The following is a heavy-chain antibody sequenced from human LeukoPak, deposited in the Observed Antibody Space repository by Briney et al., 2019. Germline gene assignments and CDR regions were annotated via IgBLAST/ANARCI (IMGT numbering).Heavy chain of an antibody. CDR1: GYTFTGYY. J-gene: IGHJ5*02. CDR2: INPNSGGT. Sequence: ASVKVSCKASGYTFTGYYMHWVRQSPGQGLEWMGWINPNSGGTNYAQKFQGRVTMTRDTSISTAYMELSRLRSDDTAVYYCARAVIRGNWFDPWGQGTLVTVSS. D-gene: IGHD2/OR15-2a*01. CDR3: ARAVIRGNWFDP. V-gene: IGHV1-2*02.